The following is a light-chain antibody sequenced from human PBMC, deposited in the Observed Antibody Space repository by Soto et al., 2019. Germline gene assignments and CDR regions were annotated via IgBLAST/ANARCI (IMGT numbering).Light chain of an antibody. CDR1: QGISNY. CDR3: QKYNSALYT. J-gene: IGKJ2*01. Sequence: DIQMTQSPSSLSASVGDRVTITCRASQGISNYLAWYKQKPGKVPKLLIYAASTLQSVVPSRFSGSGSGTDFTRTISSLQPEDVATYYCQKYNSALYTFGQGTKLEIK. CDR2: AAS. V-gene: IGKV1-27*01.